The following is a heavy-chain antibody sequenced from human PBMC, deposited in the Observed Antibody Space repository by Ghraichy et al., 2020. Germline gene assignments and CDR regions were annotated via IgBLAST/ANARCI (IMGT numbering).Heavy chain of an antibody. Sequence: SETLSLTCTVSGGSISSYYWSWIRQPPGKGLEWIGYIYYSGSTNYNPSLKSRVTISVDTSKNQFSLKLSSVTAADTAVYYCARLGTGDNLGYYYYGMDVWGQGTTVTVSS. CDR3: ARLGTGDNLGYYYYGMDV. CDR2: IYYSGST. J-gene: IGHJ6*02. CDR1: GGSISSYY. D-gene: IGHD7-27*01. V-gene: IGHV4-59*08.